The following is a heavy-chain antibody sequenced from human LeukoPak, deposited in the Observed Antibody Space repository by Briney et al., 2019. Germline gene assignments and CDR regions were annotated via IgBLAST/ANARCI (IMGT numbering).Heavy chain of an antibody. V-gene: IGHV4-59*01. CDR1: GGSFSSYY. CDR2: IYYSGST. CDR3: ARGGYDFWSGLSTTNWFDP. J-gene: IGHJ5*02. Sequence: SETLSLTXAVYGGSFSSYYWSWIRQPPGKGLEWIGYIYYSGSTNYNPSLKSRVTISVDTSKNQFSLKLSSVTAADTAVYYCARGGYDFWSGLSTTNWFDPWGQGTLVTVSS. D-gene: IGHD3-3*01.